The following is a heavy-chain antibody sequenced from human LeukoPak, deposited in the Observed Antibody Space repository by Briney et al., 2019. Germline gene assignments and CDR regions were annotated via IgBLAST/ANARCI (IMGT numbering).Heavy chain of an antibody. CDR1: GGTFSSYA. V-gene: IGHV1-69*06. CDR2: IIPIFGTA. D-gene: IGHD1-20*01. CDR3: ARLGITGTTYYFDY. J-gene: IGHJ4*02. Sequence: LGASVKVSCKASGGTFSSYAISWVRQAPGQGLEWMGGIIPIFGTANYAQKFQGRVTITADKSTSTAYMELSSLRSEDTAVYYCARLGITGTTYYFDYWGQGTLVTVSS.